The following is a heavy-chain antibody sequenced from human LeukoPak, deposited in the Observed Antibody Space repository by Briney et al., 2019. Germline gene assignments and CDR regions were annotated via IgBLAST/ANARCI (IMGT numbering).Heavy chain of an antibody. CDR1: GFTYSNAW. V-gene: IGHV3-30-3*01. J-gene: IGHJ2*01. Sequence: GGSLRLSCAASGFTYSNAWMSWVRQAPGKGLEWVAVISHDGSDKYYADSVEGRFTISRDNSKNTVFLEMNSLRSEDTALYLCARDAGWLRFYWYFDLWGRGTLVAVSS. CDR3: ARDAGWLRFYWYFDL. CDR2: ISHDGSDK. D-gene: IGHD5-24*01.